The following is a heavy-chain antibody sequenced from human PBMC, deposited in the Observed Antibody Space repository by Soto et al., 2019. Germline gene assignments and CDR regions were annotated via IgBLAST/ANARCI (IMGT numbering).Heavy chain of an antibody. CDR2: INPNSGGT. D-gene: IGHD1-7*01. Sequence: QVQLVQSGAEVKKPGASVKVSCKASGYTFTGYYLHWVRQAPGQGLEWMGWINPNSGGTNYAQKFQGWVTMTRDPSISTAYMGLGRLRSDDAAGYYCARDLELRVCDYWGQGTLVTVSS. CDR3: ARDLELRVCDY. J-gene: IGHJ4*02. V-gene: IGHV1-2*04. CDR1: GYTFTGYY.